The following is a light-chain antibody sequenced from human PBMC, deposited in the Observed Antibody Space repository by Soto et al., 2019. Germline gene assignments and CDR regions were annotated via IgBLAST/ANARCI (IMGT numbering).Light chain of an antibody. CDR2: YDN. Sequence: QSVLTQPPSASGTPGQRVTISCSGSNSNIGSNTVNWYQQLPGTAPKLLIYYDNLRPSGVPDRISGSKSGTSASLAISGLQSDDEADYSCAAWDDSLSGRVFGTGTKVTVL. CDR3: AAWDDSLSGRV. V-gene: IGLV1-44*01. J-gene: IGLJ1*01. CDR1: NSNIGSNT.